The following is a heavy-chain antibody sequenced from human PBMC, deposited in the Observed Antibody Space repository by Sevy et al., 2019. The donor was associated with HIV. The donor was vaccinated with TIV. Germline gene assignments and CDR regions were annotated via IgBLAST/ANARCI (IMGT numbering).Heavy chain of an antibody. CDR2: IWYDGSHK. V-gene: IGHV3-33*01. CDR1: GFTFTTYA. CDR3: ARDLGSAARTLRY. D-gene: IGHD2-2*01. J-gene: IGHJ4*02. Sequence: SLRLSCAASGFTFTTYAMHWVRQAPGKGLEWVAVIWYDGSHKYYADSMKGRFTISRDTSKNTVYLQMNSLRAEDTAVYYCARDLGSAARTLRYWGQGTLVTVSS.